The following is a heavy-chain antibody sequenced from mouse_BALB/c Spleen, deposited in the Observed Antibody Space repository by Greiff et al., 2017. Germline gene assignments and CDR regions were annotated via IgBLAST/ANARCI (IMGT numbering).Heavy chain of an antibody. Sequence: EVQRVESGPGLVKPSQSLSLTCTVTGYSITSDYAWNWIRQFPGNKLEWMGYISYSGSTSYNPSLKSRISITRDTSKNQFFLQLNSVTTEDTATYYCAREGSYTDYWGQGTTLTVSS. V-gene: IGHV3-2*02. D-gene: IGHD1-1*02. J-gene: IGHJ2*01. CDR2: ISYSGST. CDR1: GYSITSDYA. CDR3: AREGSYTDY.